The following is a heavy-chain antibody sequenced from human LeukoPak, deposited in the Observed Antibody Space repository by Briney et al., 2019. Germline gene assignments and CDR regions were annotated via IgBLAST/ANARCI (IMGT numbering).Heavy chain of an antibody. J-gene: IGHJ5*02. Sequence: SETLSLTCTVSGGSISSGSYYWGWIRQPAGKGLEWIGRIYTSGSTNYNPSLKSRVTISVDTSKNQFSLKLSSVTAADTAVYYCARDRAIFGVAPNWIDPWGQGTLVTVSS. CDR2: IYTSGST. D-gene: IGHD3-3*01. V-gene: IGHV4-61*02. CDR1: GGSISSGSYY. CDR3: ARDRAIFGVAPNWIDP.